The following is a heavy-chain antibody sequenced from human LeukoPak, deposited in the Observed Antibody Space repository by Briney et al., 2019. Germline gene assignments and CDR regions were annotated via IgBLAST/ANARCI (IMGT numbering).Heavy chain of an antibody. V-gene: IGHV3-66*01. CDR1: GFTVSSNY. CDR3: ARDRRGYCSSTSCYSYYYYGMDV. J-gene: IGHJ6*02. CDR2: VYSGGST. Sequence: GGSLRLSCAASGFTVSSNYMSWVRQAPGKGLEWVSVVYSGGSTHYADSVKGRFTISRDNSKNTLYLQMNSLRAEDTAVYYCARDRRGYCSSTSCYSYYYYGMDVWGQGTTVTVSS. D-gene: IGHD2-2*01.